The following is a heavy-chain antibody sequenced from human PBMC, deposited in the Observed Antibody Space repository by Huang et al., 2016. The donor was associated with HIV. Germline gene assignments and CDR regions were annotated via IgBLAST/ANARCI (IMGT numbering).Heavy chain of an antibody. V-gene: IGHV3-7*01. Sequence: EVQLVESGGGLVQPGGSLRLLCAASGFTFSSYWMTWVRQAPGRGLEWVANGNQDRSEKYYVDSLKGRFTISRDNAKNSLNLQMNNLRADDAAVYYCAREVGWWLLPVSRYFDLWGRGTLVTVSS. D-gene: IGHD1-26*01. J-gene: IGHJ2*01. CDR2: GNQDRSEK. CDR1: GFTFSSYW. CDR3: AREVGWWLLPVSRYFDL.